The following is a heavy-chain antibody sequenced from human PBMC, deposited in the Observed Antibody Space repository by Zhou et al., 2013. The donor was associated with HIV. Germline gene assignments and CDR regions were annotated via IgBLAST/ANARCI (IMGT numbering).Heavy chain of an antibody. J-gene: IGHJ4*02. CDR1: GGTFSSYA. D-gene: IGHD3-10*01. CDR3: ATSFGGAGQPIYYFDY. Sequence: QVQLVQSGAEVKKPGSSVKVSCKASGGTFSSYAISWVRQAPGQGLEWMGGIIPIFGTANYAQKFQGRVTITTDESTSTAYMELSSLRSEDTAVYYCATSFGGAGQPIYYFDYWGQGTLVTVSS. V-gene: IGHV1-69*05. CDR2: IIPIFGTA.